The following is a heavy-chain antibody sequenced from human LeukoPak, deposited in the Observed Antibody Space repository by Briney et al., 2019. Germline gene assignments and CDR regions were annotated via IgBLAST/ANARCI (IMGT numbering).Heavy chain of an antibody. V-gene: IGHV2-5*02. Sequence: SGPTLVKPTQTLTLTCTFSGFSLSTGGVGVGWIRQPPGKALECLALIYWDDDRRYSPSLRSRLTITKDTSRNQVVLTMTDMDPVDTATYFCAKRRGGYNWNDGDFDYWGQGTLVTVSS. CDR2: IYWDDDR. CDR3: AKRRGGYNWNDGDFDY. J-gene: IGHJ4*02. D-gene: IGHD1-1*01. CDR1: GFSLSTGGVG.